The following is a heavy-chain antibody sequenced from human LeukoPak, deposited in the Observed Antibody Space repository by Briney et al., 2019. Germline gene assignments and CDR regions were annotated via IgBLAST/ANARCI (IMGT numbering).Heavy chain of an antibody. CDR2: IYYSGST. D-gene: IGHD2-15*01. V-gene: IGHV4-39*07. CDR1: GGSISSSSYY. J-gene: IGHJ4*02. CDR3: ARVTLGSYRFDY. Sequence: SETLPLTCTVSGGSISSSSYYWGWIRQPPGKGLEWIGSIYYSGSTYYNPSLKSRVTISVDTSKNQFSLKLSSGTAADTAVYYCARVTLGSYRFDYWGQGTLVTVSS.